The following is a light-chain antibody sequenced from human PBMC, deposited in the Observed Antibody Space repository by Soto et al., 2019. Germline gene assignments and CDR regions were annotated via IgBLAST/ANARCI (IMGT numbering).Light chain of an antibody. CDR3: LQYGSSPPLT. CDR1: QSVGSNS. J-gene: IGKJ4*01. CDR2: GAS. Sequence: EFVLTQSPGTLSLSPGERATLSCRASQSVGSNSLAWYQQKPGQAPRILIYGASTRATGIPDRFSGSGSGTDFILTISRLEPEDFAVYYCLQYGSSPPLTFGGGTKVEIK. V-gene: IGKV3-20*01.